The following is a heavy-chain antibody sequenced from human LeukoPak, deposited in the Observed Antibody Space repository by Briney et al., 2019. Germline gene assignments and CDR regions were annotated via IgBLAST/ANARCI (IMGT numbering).Heavy chain of an antibody. V-gene: IGHV3-69-1*01. CDR3: ARETAMVKDYYFDY. CDR2: IRSDGTI. D-gene: IGHD5-18*01. Sequence: GGSLRLSCEASGFTSFNFPMNWVRKAPGKGLEWVSHIRSDGTITYADSVKGRFTISRDNAKNSLYLQMNSLRAEDTAVYYCARETAMVKDYYFDYWGQGTLVTVSS. J-gene: IGHJ4*02. CDR1: GFTSFNFP.